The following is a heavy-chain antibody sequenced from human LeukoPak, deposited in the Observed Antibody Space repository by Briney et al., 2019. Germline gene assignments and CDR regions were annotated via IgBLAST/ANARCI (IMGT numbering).Heavy chain of an antibody. V-gene: IGHV3-9*01. D-gene: IGHD2-2*01. J-gene: IGHJ4*02. Sequence: GGSLRLSCAASGFAFGDYAMHWVRQAPGKGLEWVSSISWNSGLKGYADSVKGRFTISRDNSKNTLYLQMNSLRAEDTAVYYCARDARPYCSSATCRGYYFDYWGQGTLVTVSS. CDR1: GFAFGDYA. CDR3: ARDARPYCSSATCRGYYFDY. CDR2: ISWNSGLK.